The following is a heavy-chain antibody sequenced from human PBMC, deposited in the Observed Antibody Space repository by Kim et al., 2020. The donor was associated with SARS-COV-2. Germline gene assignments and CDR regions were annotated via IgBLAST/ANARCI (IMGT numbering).Heavy chain of an antibody. D-gene: IGHD6-13*01. CDR2: IRSSSCTI. V-gene: IGHV3-48*02. CDR3: ARDPLSPRPGIAAAPYYFDY. J-gene: IGHJ4*02. Sequence: GGSLRLSCAASGFTFSSYSMNWFRQAPGKGLEGVAYIRSSSCTIYYADSVKGRFTISRDNAKNSLYLQMNSLRDEDTAVYYCARDPLSPRPGIAAAPYYFDYWGQGTLVTVSS. CDR1: GFTFSSYS.